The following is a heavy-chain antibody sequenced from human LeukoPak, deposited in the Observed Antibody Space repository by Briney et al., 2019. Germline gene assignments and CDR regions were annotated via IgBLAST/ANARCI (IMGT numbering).Heavy chain of an antibody. J-gene: IGHJ4*02. CDR2: ISSSSNYI. V-gene: IGHV3-21*01. Sequence: GGSLRLSCAASGFTFSSYSMNWVRQAPGKGLERVSPISSSSNYIYYADSVKGRFTISRDNAKNSLYLQMNSLRAEDTAVYYCERDSYDSSGYFDYWGQGTLVTVSS. CDR1: GFTFSSYS. D-gene: IGHD3-22*01. CDR3: ERDSYDSSGYFDY.